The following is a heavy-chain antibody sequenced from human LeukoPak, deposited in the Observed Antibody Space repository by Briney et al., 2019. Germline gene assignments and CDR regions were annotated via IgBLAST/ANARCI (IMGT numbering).Heavy chain of an antibody. V-gene: IGHV3-43*02. D-gene: IGHD1-26*01. CDR3: AQGGELLGFDY. CDR1: GFTLDDYA. Sequence: GGSLRLSCAASGFTLDDYAMHWVRQAPGKGLEWVSLISGDGGSTYYADSVKGRFTISRDNSKNSLYLQMNSLRTEDTALYYCAQGGELLGFDYWGQGTLVTVSS. CDR2: ISGDGGST. J-gene: IGHJ4*02.